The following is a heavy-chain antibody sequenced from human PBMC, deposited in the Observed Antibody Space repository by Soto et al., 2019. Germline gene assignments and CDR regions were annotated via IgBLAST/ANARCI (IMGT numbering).Heavy chain of an antibody. CDR2: IYYSGST. Sequence: NPSETLSLTCTVSGGSISSGGYYWSWIRQHPGKGLEWIGYIYYSGSTYYNPSLKSRVTISVDTSKNQFSLKLSSVTAADTAVYYCARGQDGKIDAFDIWGQGTMVTVSS. CDR3: ARGQDGKIDAFDI. V-gene: IGHV4-31*03. J-gene: IGHJ3*02. D-gene: IGHD2-15*01. CDR1: GGSISSGGYY.